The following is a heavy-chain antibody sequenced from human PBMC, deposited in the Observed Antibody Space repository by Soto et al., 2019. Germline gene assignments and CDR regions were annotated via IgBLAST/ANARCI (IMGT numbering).Heavy chain of an antibody. CDR1: GYTYTNYG. D-gene: IGHD3-10*01. CDR2: SSAYNGNT. V-gene: IGHV1-18*01. J-gene: IGHJ4*02. CDR3: ARDTRYFYGSGRFLRVDY. Sequence: ASVKVSCKASGYTYTNYGISWLRQARGQGLEWMGWSSAYNGNTNYPQKLQGRVTMTTDTSTSTAYMELRSLRSDDTAVYYCARDTRYFYGSGRFLRVDYWGQGTLVTVSS.